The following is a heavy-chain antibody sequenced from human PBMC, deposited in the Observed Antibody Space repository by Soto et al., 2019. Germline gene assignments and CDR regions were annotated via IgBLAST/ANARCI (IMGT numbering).Heavy chain of an antibody. J-gene: IGHJ6*02. CDR2: IYWNDTK. V-gene: IGHV2-5*01. CDR3: AHKLRYLDPMDV. D-gene: IGHD3-9*01. Sequence: VSGPTLVNPTQTLTLTCSFSGFSLNTGGVAVGWIRQPPGKALEWLALIYWNDTKQYSPSLKTRLTVTKDTSKNQVVLTVTKLSPVDTGTYYCAHKLRYLDPMDVWGQGTTVT. CDR1: GFSLNTGGVA.